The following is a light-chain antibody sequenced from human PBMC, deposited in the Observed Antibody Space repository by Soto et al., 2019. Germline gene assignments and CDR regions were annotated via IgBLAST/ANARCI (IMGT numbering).Light chain of an antibody. V-gene: IGKV3D-15*01. CDR1: QGVSSN. CDR2: AAF. Sequence: MTQSPSTLPASVGDRATLSCWSSQGVSSNLAWYQQKPGHAPRLLIYAAFVRATGIPDRFSGSGSGIDFTLTISGLELEEIEVNCVQQHDRTPPAYGQGTKVDIK. J-gene: IGKJ1*01. CDR3: QQHDRTPPA.